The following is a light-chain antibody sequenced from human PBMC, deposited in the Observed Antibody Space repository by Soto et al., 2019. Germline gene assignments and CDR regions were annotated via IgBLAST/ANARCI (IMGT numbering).Light chain of an antibody. V-gene: IGKV1-5*01. CDR2: DAS. J-gene: IGKJ1*01. CDR3: QQYNSYWT. Sequence: DIQMTQSPSTLSASVGDRVTITCRASQSISSWLARYQQKPGKAPKLLIYDASSLESGVPSRFSGSGSGTEFTLTISSLQPDDFPTYYCQQYNSYWTFGQGTKVEIK. CDR1: QSISSW.